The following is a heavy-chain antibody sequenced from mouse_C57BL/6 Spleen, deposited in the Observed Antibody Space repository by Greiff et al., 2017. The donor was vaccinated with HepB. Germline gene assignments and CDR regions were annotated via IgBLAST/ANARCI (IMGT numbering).Heavy chain of an antibody. V-gene: IGHV1-64*01. CDR3: ARTRLEVYFDY. Sequence: QVQLQQPGAELVKPGASVKLSCKASGYTFTSYWMHWVKQRPGQGLEWIGMIHPNSGSTNYNEKFKSKATLTVDKSSSTAYMQLSSLTSEDSAVYYCARTRLEVYFDYWGQGTTLTVSS. CDR1: GYTFTSYW. J-gene: IGHJ2*01. D-gene: IGHD3-1*01. CDR2: IHPNSGST.